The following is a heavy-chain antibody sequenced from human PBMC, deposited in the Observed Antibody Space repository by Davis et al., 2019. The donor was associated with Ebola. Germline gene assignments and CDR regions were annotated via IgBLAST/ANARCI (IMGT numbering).Heavy chain of an antibody. V-gene: IGHV3-7*01. CDR1: GFTFSSYW. D-gene: IGHD5-24*01. Sequence: PGGSLRLSCAASGFTFSSYWMSWVRQAPGKGLEWVANIKQDGSEKYYVDSVKGRFTISRDNAKNSLYLQMNSLRAEDTAVYYCARRGRWLQLIWYFDLWGRGTLVTVSS. J-gene: IGHJ2*01. CDR2: IKQDGSEK. CDR3: ARRGRWLQLIWYFDL.